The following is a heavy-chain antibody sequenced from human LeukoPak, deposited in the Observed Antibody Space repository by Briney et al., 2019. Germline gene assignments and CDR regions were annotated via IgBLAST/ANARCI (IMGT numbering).Heavy chain of an antibody. Sequence: PGGSLRLSCVVSGFTLSDHYMDWVRQAPGKGLEWVSYISSSSSTIYYADSVKGRFTISRDNAKNSLYLQMNSLRAEDTAVYYCAREFSGSNYGFPFDYWGQGTLVTVSS. CDR2: ISSSSSTI. CDR3: AREFSGSNYGFPFDY. V-gene: IGHV3-48*01. J-gene: IGHJ4*02. CDR1: GFTLSDHY. D-gene: IGHD1-26*01.